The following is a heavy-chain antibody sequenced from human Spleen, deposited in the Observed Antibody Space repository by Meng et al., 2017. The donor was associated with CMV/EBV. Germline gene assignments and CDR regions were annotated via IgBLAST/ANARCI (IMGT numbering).Heavy chain of an antibody. CDR1: GYSFTGYW. D-gene: IGHD5-18*01. Sequence: SGYSFTGYWIGWVRQMPGKGLEWMGIIYPGDSDTRYSPSFQGQVTISADKSISTAYLQWSSLKASDTAMYYCARAEMRGYSYGYAGYWGQGTLVTVSS. CDR2: IYPGDSDT. V-gene: IGHV5-51*01. J-gene: IGHJ4*02. CDR3: ARAEMRGYSYGYAGY.